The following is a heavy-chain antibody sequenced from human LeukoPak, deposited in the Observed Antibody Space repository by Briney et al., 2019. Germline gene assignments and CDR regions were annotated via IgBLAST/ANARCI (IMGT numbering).Heavy chain of an antibody. J-gene: IGHJ4*02. CDR1: RFTFSNYW. D-gene: IGHD5-24*01. Sequence: GGSLRLSCVASRFTFSNYWMTWVRQAPGKGLERVANINKDGGEKYYMESVKGRFTISRDNAKNSLYLQMNSLTVEDTAVYYCARDMGWQQFDQWGQGTLVTVSS. CDR2: INKDGGEK. CDR3: ARDMGWQQFDQ. V-gene: IGHV3-7*01.